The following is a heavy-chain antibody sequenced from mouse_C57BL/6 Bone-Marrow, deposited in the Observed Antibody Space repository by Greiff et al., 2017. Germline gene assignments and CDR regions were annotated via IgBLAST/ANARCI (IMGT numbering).Heavy chain of an antibody. J-gene: IGHJ4*01. V-gene: IGHV1-81*01. D-gene: IGHD2-3*01. Sequence: QVQLQQSGAELARPGASVKLSCKASGYTFTSYGISWVKQRTGQGLEWIGEIYPRSGNTYYNAKFKGKATLTADKSSSTASMELRSLTSEDSAVYFCARGSWLLEMDYWGQGTSVTVSS. CDR1: GYTFTSYG. CDR2: IYPRSGNT. CDR3: ARGSWLLEMDY.